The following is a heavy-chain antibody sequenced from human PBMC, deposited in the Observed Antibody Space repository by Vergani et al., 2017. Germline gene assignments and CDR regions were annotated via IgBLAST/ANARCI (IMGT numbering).Heavy chain of an antibody. Sequence: QLQLQESGPGLVKPSETLSLTCTVSGGSISSSSYYWGWIRQPPGKGLEWIGSIYYSGSTYYNPSLKSRVTISVDTSKNQFSLKLSSVTAADTAVYYCARRLGGSGSYYLPQSGYYFDYWGQGTLVTVSS. J-gene: IGHJ4*02. CDR3: ARRLGGSGSYYLPQSGYYFDY. CDR1: GGSISSSSYY. D-gene: IGHD3-10*01. V-gene: IGHV4-39*01. CDR2: IYYSGST.